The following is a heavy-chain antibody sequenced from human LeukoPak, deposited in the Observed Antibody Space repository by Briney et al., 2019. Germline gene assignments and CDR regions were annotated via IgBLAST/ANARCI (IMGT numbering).Heavy chain of an antibody. D-gene: IGHD3-22*01. CDR2: IHYSGYI. J-gene: IGHJ4*02. V-gene: IGHV4-59*02. CDR3: ARYGYYYDSSGYYEKMYYFDY. Sequence: PSETLSLTCTVSGASVTSDHWSWLRQPPEKELEWIAYIHYSGYINYNPSLRGRSTISLDTSKNQMSLRLNSVSAADTAVYYCARYGYYYDSSGYYEKMYYFDYWGQGTVVTVSS. CDR1: GASVTSDH.